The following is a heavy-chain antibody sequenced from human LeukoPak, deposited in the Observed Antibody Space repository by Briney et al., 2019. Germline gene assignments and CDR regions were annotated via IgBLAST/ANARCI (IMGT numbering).Heavy chain of an antibody. CDR1: GFTFGDYG. V-gene: IGHV3-49*04. D-gene: IGHD3-10*01. J-gene: IGHJ4*02. CDR3: TGSFGELTFFDY. Sequence: GGSLRLSCTTSGFTFGDYGMSWVRQAPGKGLEWVGFIRSKAYGGTTENAASVKGRFTISRDDSKSIAYLQMNSLKTEDTAEYYCTGSFGELTFFDYWGLGTLVTVSS. CDR2: IRSKAYGGTT.